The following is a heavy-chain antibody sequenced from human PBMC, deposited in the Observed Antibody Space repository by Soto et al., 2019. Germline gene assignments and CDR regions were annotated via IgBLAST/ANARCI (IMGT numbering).Heavy chain of an antibody. CDR2: ISGSGGST. D-gene: IGHD1-26*01. J-gene: IGHJ4*02. CDR3: AKSIKWELRRSDFDY. CDR1: GFTFSSYA. V-gene: IGHV3-23*01. Sequence: EVPLLESGGGLVQPGGSLRLSCAASGFTFSSYAMSWVRQAPGKGLEWVSAISGSGGSTYYADSVKGRFTISRDNSKYTLSLQMNSLRAEDTAVYYWAKSIKWELRRSDFDYWGQGTLVTVSS.